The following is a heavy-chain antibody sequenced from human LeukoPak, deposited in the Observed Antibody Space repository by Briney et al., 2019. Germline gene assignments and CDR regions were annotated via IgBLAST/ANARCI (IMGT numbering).Heavy chain of an antibody. D-gene: IGHD6-6*01. CDR2: ISSSGTTI. V-gene: IGHV3-11*04. CDR3: ARGWDDLAARGYYFDY. Sequence: PGGSLRLSCAASGFTFSDYYITWIRQAPGKGLEWVSYISSSGTTIYYADSVKGRFTISRDNAKNSLYLQMNSLRAEDTAVYYCARGWDDLAARGYYFDYRGQGTLVTVSS. CDR1: GFTFSDYY. J-gene: IGHJ4*02.